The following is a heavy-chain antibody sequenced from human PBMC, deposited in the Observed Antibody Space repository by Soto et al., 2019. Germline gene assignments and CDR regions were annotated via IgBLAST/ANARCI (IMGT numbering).Heavy chain of an antibody. D-gene: IGHD2-8*01. Sequence: ASVKVCCKVSGYTLTELSMHWVRQAPGKGLEWMGGFDPEDGETIYAQKFQGRVTMTEDTSTDTAYMELSSLRSEDTAVYYCALMVYAIRGLYYFDYWGQGTLVIVSS. CDR1: GYTLTELS. CDR2: FDPEDGET. CDR3: ALMVYAIRGLYYFDY. J-gene: IGHJ4*02. V-gene: IGHV1-24*01.